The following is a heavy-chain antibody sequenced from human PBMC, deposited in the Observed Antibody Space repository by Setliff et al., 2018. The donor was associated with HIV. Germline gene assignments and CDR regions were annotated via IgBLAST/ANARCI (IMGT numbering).Heavy chain of an antibody. CDR1: GFTFRSHW. V-gene: IGHV3-74*01. D-gene: IGHD1-1*01. J-gene: IGHJ4*02. CDR2: INSDGSFT. Sequence: HPGGSLRLSCAGSGFTFRSHWMNWVRQVPGKGLVWVSRINSDGSFTNYADSVKGRFTISRDNAKNTLVLQMNSLRADDTAVYYCAKGWYNSDDDQPGPGYWGQGTQVTV. CDR3: AKGWYNSDDDQPGPGY.